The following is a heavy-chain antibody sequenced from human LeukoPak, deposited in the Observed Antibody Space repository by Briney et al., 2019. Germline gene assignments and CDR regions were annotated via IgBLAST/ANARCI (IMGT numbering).Heavy chain of an antibody. CDR3: ARGYCSGGSCYWGPNDAFDI. CDR2: ISAYNGNT. D-gene: IGHD2-15*01. V-gene: IGHV1-18*01. CDR1: GYTFTSYG. J-gene: IGHJ3*02. Sequence: GASVKVSCKASGYTFTSYGISWVRQAPGQGLEWMGWISAYNGNTNYAQKLQGRVTMTTDTSTSTAYMELRSLRSDDTAVYYCARGYCSGGSCYWGPNDAFDIWGQGTMVTVSS.